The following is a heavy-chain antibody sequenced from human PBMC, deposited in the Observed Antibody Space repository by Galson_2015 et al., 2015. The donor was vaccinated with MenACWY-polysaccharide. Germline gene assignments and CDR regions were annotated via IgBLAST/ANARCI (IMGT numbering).Heavy chain of an antibody. D-gene: IGHD3-16*01. J-gene: IGHJ3*01. CDR3: ANVVITYGGVIGDEAFDV. CDR2: FYWAVDK. Sequence: KALEWLAAFYWAVDKRYSPSLNSRLTITKDSSKNREVLTMTNMGPVDTDTYYCANVVITYGGVIGDEAFDVWGQGTVVTVSS. V-gene: IGHV2-5*02.